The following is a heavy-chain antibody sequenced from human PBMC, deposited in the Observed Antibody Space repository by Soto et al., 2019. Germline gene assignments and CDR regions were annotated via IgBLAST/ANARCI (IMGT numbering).Heavy chain of an antibody. Sequence: QVQLVQSGAEVKKPGASVKVSCKASGYTFPSYDINWVRQATGQGLAWMGWMNTNSGNTGYAQKFQGRVTMTRNTSISTAYMELSSLRSEDTAVDYCARVGYYYDSSGYYLSLDYWGQGTLVTVSS. V-gene: IGHV1-8*01. CDR1: GYTFPSYD. D-gene: IGHD3-22*01. J-gene: IGHJ4*02. CDR2: MNTNSGNT. CDR3: ARVGYYYDSSGYYLSLDY.